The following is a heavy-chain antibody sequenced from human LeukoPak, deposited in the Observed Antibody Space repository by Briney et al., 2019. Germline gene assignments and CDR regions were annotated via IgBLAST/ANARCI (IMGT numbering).Heavy chain of an antibody. Sequence: PGGSLRLSCAASGFTFSNYAMSWVRQAPGKGLEWVSSITGGGTRAYYADSVKGRFTISRDNSGYTLHLQMNSLRAEDTAVYYCASRSSIVAATVPFDYWGQGTLVTVSS. J-gene: IGHJ4*02. D-gene: IGHD6-13*01. V-gene: IGHV3-23*01. CDR3: ASRSSIVAATVPFDY. CDR1: GFTFSNYA. CDR2: ITGGGTRA.